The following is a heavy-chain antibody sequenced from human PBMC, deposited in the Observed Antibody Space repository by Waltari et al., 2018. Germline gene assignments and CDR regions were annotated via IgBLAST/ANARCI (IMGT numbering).Heavy chain of an antibody. CDR3: ARGGLWGTGATYFDY. CDR1: GYPISSGYY. CDR2: IYHSGST. J-gene: IGHJ4*02. V-gene: IGHV4-38-2*02. Sequence: QVQLQESGPGLVKPSETLSLTCTVSGYPISSGYYWGWIRQSPGKGLEWIGSIYHSGSTYYNPSLKSRVTISVDTSKNQFSLKLSSVTAADTAVYYCARGGLWGTGATYFDYWGQGTLVTVSS. D-gene: IGHD1-26*01.